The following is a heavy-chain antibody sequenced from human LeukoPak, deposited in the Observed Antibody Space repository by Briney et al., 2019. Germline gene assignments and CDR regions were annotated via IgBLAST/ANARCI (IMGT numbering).Heavy chain of an antibody. J-gene: IGHJ2*01. CDR1: GGSISSYY. CDR3: AKMYSSSWYWYFDL. CDR2: IYTSGGT. Sequence: SETLSLTCTVSGGSISSYYWSWIRQPAGKGLEWIGRIYTSGGTNYNPSLKSRVTMSVDTSKNQFSLKLSSVTAADTAVSYCAKMYSSSWYWYFDLWGRGTLVTVSS. V-gene: IGHV4-4*07. D-gene: IGHD6-13*01.